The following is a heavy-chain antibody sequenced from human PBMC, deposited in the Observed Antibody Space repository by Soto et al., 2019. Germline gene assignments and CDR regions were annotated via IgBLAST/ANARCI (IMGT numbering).Heavy chain of an antibody. J-gene: IGHJ6*02. D-gene: IGHD5-18*01. CDR1: GYTFTSYG. CDR2: ISAYNGNT. V-gene: IGHV1-18*04. CDR3: ARDLDTAMVRGYYYYGMDV. Sequence: QVQLVQSGAEVKKPGASVKVSCKASGYTFTSYGIGWVRQAPGQGLEWMGWISAYNGNTNYAQKLQGRVTMTTDTSTSTAYMELRSLRSDDTAVYYCARDLDTAMVRGYYYYGMDVWGQGTTVTVSS.